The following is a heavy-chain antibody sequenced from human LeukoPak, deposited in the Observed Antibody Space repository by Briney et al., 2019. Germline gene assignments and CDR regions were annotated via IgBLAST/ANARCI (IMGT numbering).Heavy chain of an antibody. D-gene: IGHD1-7*01. Sequence: ASVNVSCKTSGYTFTTYYIHWVRQAPGQGLEWMGSIYCSDGSTIYGQKFQGRVTITRDTSTSTVYMDLSGLRSEDTAVYYCARDWELTYWGQGTLVTVSS. CDR2: IYCSDGST. CDR1: GYTFTTYY. V-gene: IGHV1-46*01. CDR3: ARDWELTY. J-gene: IGHJ4*02.